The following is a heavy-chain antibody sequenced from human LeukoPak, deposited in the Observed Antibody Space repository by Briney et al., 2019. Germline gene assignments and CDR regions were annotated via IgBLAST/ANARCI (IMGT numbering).Heavy chain of an antibody. J-gene: IGHJ4*02. Sequence: SETLSLTCTVSGGSISSYYWSWIRQPPGKGLEWIGYIYYSGSTNYNPSLKSRATISVDTSKNQFSLKLSSVTAADTAVYYCARQTRNDYVDYWGQGTLVTVSS. D-gene: IGHD2-8*01. CDR3: ARQTRNDYVDY. V-gene: IGHV4-59*08. CDR2: IYYSGST. CDR1: GGSISSYY.